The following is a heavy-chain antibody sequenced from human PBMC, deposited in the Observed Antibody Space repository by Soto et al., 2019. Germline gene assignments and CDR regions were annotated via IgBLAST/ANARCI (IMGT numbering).Heavy chain of an antibody. CDR2: IYWDDDK. J-gene: IGHJ5*02. CDR3: AHTICFGTDPPKRNWFDP. D-gene: IGHD3-10*01. CDR1: GFSLTTTGVG. Sequence: QITLKESGPTLVKPTQTLTLTCTFSGFSLTTTGVGVGWIRQPPGKALEWLALIYWDDDKRYSSSLKSRLTITKDTSKNQVVLIMTNMDPVATATYYCAHTICFGTDPPKRNWFDPWGQGTLVTVSS. V-gene: IGHV2-5*02.